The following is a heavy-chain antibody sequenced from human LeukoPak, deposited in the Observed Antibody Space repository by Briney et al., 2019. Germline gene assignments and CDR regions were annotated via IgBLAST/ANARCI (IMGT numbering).Heavy chain of an antibody. D-gene: IGHD2-8*01. Sequence: GGSLRLSCAASGFTFSIYWMHWVRQAPGKGLVWVSRINSDGSSTSYADFVKGRFTISRDNAKNTLYLQMNSLRAEDTAVYYCANLMHPRYYYYYGMDVWGQGTTVTVSS. CDR2: INSDGSST. J-gene: IGHJ6*02. CDR1: GFTFSIYW. V-gene: IGHV3-74*01. CDR3: ANLMHPRYYYYYGMDV.